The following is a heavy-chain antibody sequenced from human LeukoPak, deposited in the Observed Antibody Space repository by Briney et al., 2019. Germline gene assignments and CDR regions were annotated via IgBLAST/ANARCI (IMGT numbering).Heavy chain of an antibody. CDR1: GYTFTSYC. V-gene: IGHV1-46*01. D-gene: IGHD3-22*01. CDR2: INPSGGST. Sequence: GASVKVSCKASGYTFTSYCMHWVRQAPGQGLEWMGIINPSGGSTSYAQKFQGRVTMTRDTSTSTVYMELSSLRSEDTAVYYCARFSSGYYYDRNPNWYFDLWGRGTLVTVSS. J-gene: IGHJ2*01. CDR3: ARFSSGYYYDRNPNWYFDL.